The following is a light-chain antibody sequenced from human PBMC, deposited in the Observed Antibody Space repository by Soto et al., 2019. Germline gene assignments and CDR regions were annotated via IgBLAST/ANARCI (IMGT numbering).Light chain of an antibody. CDR1: SSDIGAYNH. CDR2: SVS. Sequence: QSALTQPASVSGSPGQSITISCSGSSSDIGAYNHVAWFQQFPGKTPKLVIYSVSDRPSGVSYRFSGSKSGNTASLTISGLQADYEADYYCISYTVSRSYVFGTGTKLTVL. J-gene: IGLJ1*01. CDR3: ISYTVSRSYV. V-gene: IGLV2-14*01.